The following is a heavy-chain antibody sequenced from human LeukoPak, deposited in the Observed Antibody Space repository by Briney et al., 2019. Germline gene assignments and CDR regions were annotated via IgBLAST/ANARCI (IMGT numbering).Heavy chain of an antibody. D-gene: IGHD2-21*01. Sequence: GASVKVSCKGSGYTFTRYPMNWVRQAPGQGLECMGWINTSTGNPTYAQGFTGRFVFSLDTSVSTAYLQITSLKAEDTAVYYCARRVSVQYSEHHNWFDPWGQGTLVTVSS. V-gene: IGHV7-4-1*02. CDR3: ARRVSVQYSEHHNWFDP. CDR1: GYTFTRYP. CDR2: INTSTGNP. J-gene: IGHJ5*02.